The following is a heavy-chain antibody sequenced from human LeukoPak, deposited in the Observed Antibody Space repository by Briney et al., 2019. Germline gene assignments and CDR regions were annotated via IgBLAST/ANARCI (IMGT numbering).Heavy chain of an antibody. CDR2: IYYSGST. D-gene: IGHD3-3*02. Sequence: TSETLSLTCTVSGGSISSYYWSWIRQPPGKGLEWIGYIYYSGSTNYNPSLKSRVTISVDTSKNQFSLKLSSVTAADTAVYYCARGRPVLVSARIDAFDIWGQGTMVTVSS. V-gene: IGHV4-59*01. CDR1: GGSISSYY. J-gene: IGHJ3*02. CDR3: ARGRPVLVSARIDAFDI.